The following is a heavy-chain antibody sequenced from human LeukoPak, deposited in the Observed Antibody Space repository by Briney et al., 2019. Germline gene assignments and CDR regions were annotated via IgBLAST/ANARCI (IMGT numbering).Heavy chain of an antibody. CDR2: IYYSGST. Sequence: PSETLSLTCTVSGGAIDSYYWSWIRQPPGQGLEWIGYIYYSGSTNYNPSLKSRVTISVDTSKNQFSLKLSSVTAADTAVYYCARGSGWSTDFDYWGQGTLVTVS. J-gene: IGHJ4*02. V-gene: IGHV4-59*01. CDR3: ARGSGWSTDFDY. D-gene: IGHD6-19*01. CDR1: GGAIDSYY.